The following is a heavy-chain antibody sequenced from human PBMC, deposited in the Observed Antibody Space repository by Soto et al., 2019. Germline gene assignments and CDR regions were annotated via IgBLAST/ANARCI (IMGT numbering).Heavy chain of an antibody. CDR1: GFTFTLYA. Sequence: SLSLSCAASGFTFTLYAIHWVRQAPGKGPEWVAVISHDATLKYYTDSVKGRFTISRDNSKNTVFLQLNSLRPEDTAVYFCVRSSGVATPDFDYWGQGTLVTVSS. CDR3: VRSSGVATPDFDY. J-gene: IGHJ4*02. V-gene: IGHV3-30-3*01. CDR2: ISHDATLK. D-gene: IGHD3-10*01.